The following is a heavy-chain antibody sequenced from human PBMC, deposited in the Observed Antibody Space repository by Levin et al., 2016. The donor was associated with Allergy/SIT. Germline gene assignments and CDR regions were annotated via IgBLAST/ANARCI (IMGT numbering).Heavy chain of an antibody. CDR3: ARGRIFDSSGYQGYHYYYGMDV. Sequence: WVRQAPGQGLEWMGRIIPILGIANYAQKFQGRVTITADKSTSTAYMELSSLRSEDTAVYYCARGRIFDSSGYQGYHYYYGMDVWGQGTTVTVSS. CDR2: IIPILGIA. D-gene: IGHD3-22*01. J-gene: IGHJ6*02. V-gene: IGHV1-69*04.